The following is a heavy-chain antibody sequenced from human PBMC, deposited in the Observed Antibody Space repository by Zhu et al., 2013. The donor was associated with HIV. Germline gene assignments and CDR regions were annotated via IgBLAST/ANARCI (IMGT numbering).Heavy chain of an antibody. CDR1: GGTFSSYA. J-gene: IGHJ6*02. CDR3: ARPLRPIYYYDSSDYAGMDA. V-gene: IGHV1-69*01. D-gene: IGHD3-22*01. Sequence: QVQLVQSGAEVKKPGSSVKVSCKASGGTFSSYAISWVRQAPGQGLEWMGGIIPIFGTANYAQKFQGRVTITADESTSTAYMELSSLRSEDTAVYYCARPLRPIYYYDSSDYAGMDAWGQGTTVTVSS. CDR2: IIPIFGTA.